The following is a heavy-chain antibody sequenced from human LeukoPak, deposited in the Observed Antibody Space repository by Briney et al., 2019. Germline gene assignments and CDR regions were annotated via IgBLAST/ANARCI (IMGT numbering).Heavy chain of an antibody. CDR2: IGGSDGST. J-gene: IGHJ1*01. V-gene: IGHV3-23*01. CDR3: AKDWEYYDSSGYKSFAEYFQH. Sequence: PGGSLRLSCAASRFTFSSYAMSWVRQAPGKGLEWISSIGGSDGSTYYADSVRGRFTISRDNSKNTLYLQMNSLKAEDTALYYCAKDWEYYDSSGYKSFAEYFQHWGQGTLVTVSS. CDR1: RFTFSSYA. D-gene: IGHD3-22*01.